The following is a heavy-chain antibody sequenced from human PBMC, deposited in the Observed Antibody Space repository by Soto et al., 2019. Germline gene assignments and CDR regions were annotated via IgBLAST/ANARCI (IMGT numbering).Heavy chain of an antibody. J-gene: IGHJ3*01. CDR3: ARSRWEQLRAFAV. D-gene: IGHD1-26*01. Sequence: QITLKESGPTLVRPTRTLTLTCSFSGFSLTMSEVGVGWIRQPPGKALEWVALIYGDDEKVYSPSLRTRVSTSQDYDTNQVVLTLTNMGTVDTATYFCARSRWEQLRAFAVWGQGTMVTV. CDR2: IYGDDEK. V-gene: IGHV2-5*02. CDR1: GFSLTMSEVG.